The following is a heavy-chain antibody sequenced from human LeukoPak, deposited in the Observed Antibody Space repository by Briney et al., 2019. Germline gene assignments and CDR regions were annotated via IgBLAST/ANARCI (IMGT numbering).Heavy chain of an antibody. Sequence: GGSLRLSFAASGFTFSSYWMHWVRPAPGKGLVWVSRIDSDGSSTTYADSVKGRFTISRDNAKNTLYLQMNSLRAEDTAVYFCARDASSARADYWGQGTLVTVSS. CDR3: ARDASSARADY. CDR1: GFTFSSYW. D-gene: IGHD3-16*02. CDR2: IDSDGSST. V-gene: IGHV3-74*01. J-gene: IGHJ4*02.